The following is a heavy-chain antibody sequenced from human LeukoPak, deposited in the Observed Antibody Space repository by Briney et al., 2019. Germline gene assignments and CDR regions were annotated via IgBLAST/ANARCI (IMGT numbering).Heavy chain of an antibody. CDR2: IYYSGST. CDR1: GGSISSSSYY. D-gene: IGHD6-19*01. V-gene: IGHV4-61*05. J-gene: IGHJ6*02. Sequence: SETLSLTCTVSGGSISSSSYYWGWIRQPPGKGLEWIGYIYYSGSTNYNPSLKSRVTISVDTSKNQFSLKLSSVTAADTAVYYCARVGSSGSHKYYYYYGMDVWGQGTTVTVSS. CDR3: ARVGSSGSHKYYYYYGMDV.